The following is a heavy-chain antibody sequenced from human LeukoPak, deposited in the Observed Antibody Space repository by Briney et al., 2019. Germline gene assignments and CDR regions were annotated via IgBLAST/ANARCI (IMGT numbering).Heavy chain of an antibody. CDR2: IYYSGST. CDR1: GGSISSSSYY. V-gene: IGHV4-39*01. Sequence: SETLSLTCTVSGGSISSSSYYWGWIRQPPGKGLEWIGSIYYSGSTYYNPSLKSRVTISVDTSKNQFSLKLSSVTAADTAVYYCGSLLFTMVRGVTSDYWGQGTLATVSS. CDR3: GSLLFTMVRGVTSDY. D-gene: IGHD3-10*01. J-gene: IGHJ4*02.